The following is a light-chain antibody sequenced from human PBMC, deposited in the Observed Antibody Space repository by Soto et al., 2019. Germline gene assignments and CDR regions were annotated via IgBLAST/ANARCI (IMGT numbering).Light chain of an antibody. CDR3: MQATHWPPYT. CDR1: QSLGYL. Sequence: DVVLTQSPLSLPVTLGQPASISCRSSQSLGYLNWFHLRPGQSPRRLLYEASKRDSGVPDRFSGSGSGTDFTLEISRVEAEDVGVYYCMQATHWPPYTFGQGTKLEIK. V-gene: IGKV2-30*01. CDR2: EAS. J-gene: IGKJ2*01.